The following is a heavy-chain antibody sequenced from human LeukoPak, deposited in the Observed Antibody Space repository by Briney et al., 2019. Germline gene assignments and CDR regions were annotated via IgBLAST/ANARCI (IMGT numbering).Heavy chain of an antibody. CDR2: INHSGST. CDR3: ARHPKAFGMADYGGNSARGDY. Sequence: PSETLSLTCTVSGYAIISGGFSWSWIRQPPGKGLEWIGEINHSGSTNYNPSLKSRVTISVDTSKNQFSLKLSSVTAADTAVYYCARHPKAFGMADYGGNSARGDYWGQGTLVTVSS. D-gene: IGHD4-23*01. J-gene: IGHJ4*02. V-gene: IGHV4-39*01. CDR1: GYAIISGGFS.